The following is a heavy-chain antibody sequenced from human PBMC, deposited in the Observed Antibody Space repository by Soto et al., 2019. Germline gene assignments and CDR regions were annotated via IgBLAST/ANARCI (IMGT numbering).Heavy chain of an antibody. CDR3: ASPGYDFWSGYYYYGMDV. D-gene: IGHD3-3*01. V-gene: IGHV3-48*02. J-gene: IGHJ6*02. Sequence: GGSLRLSCAASGFTFSSYSMNWVRQAPGKGLEWVSYISSSSSTIYYADSVKGRFTISRDNAKNSLYLQMNSLRDEDTAVYYCASPGYDFWSGYYYYGMDVWGQGTTVTVS. CDR1: GFTFSSYS. CDR2: ISSSSSTI.